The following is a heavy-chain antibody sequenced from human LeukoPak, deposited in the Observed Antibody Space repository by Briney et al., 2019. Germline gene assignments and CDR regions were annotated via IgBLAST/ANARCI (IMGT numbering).Heavy chain of an antibody. CDR1: GGSFSGYY. J-gene: IGHJ4*02. D-gene: IGHD5-18*01. Sequence: SETLSLTCAVYGGSFSGYYWSWIRQPPGKGLEWIGEINHSGSTNYNPSLKSRVTISVDTSKNQFSLKLSSVTAADTAVYYCARKGNVDTAMAGEFDYWGQGTLVTVSS. CDR3: ARKGNVDTAMAGEFDY. CDR2: INHSGST. V-gene: IGHV4-34*01.